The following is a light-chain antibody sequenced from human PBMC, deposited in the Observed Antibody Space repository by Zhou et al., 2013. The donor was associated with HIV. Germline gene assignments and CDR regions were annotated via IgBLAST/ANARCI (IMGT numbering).Light chain of an antibody. CDR3: QQYNNWPPMYT. CDR1: QSISNN. V-gene: IGKV3-15*01. CDR2: GAS. J-gene: IGKJ2*01. Sequence: EIVMTQSPATLSVSPGERVTLSCRASQSISNNLAWYQQKPGQAPRLLISGASTRATGIPVRFSGSGSGTEFTLTISSMQSEDFAVYYCQQYNNWPPMYTFGQGTKL.